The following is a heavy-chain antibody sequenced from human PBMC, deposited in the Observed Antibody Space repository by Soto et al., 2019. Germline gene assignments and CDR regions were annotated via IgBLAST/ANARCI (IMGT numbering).Heavy chain of an antibody. V-gene: IGHV1-69*13. D-gene: IGHD3-3*01. CDR2: IIPIFGTA. CDR3: ARSITIFGVVIKYGMDV. J-gene: IGHJ6*02. CDR1: GGTFSSYA. Sequence: SVKVSCKASGGTFSSYAISWVRQAPGQGLEWMGGIIPIFGTANYAQKFQGRVTITADESTSTAYMELSSLRSEDTAVYYCARSITIFGVVIKYGMDVWGQGTTVTVSS.